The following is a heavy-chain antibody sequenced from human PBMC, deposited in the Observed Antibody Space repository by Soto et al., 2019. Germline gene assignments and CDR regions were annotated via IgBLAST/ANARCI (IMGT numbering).Heavy chain of an antibody. J-gene: IGHJ6*03. CDR2: TYYRSRWYN. D-gene: IGHD3-9*01. V-gene: IGHV6-1*01. CDR3: ATLTLLRYFETKYYYYYYYMDV. Sequence: SQTLSLTCAISGDSVSSNSAAWNWIRQSPSRGLEWLGRTYYRSRWYNDYAVPVRSRITVNAGTSKNQFSLQLTSVTPEDTAVYYCATLTLLRYFETKYYYYYYYMDVWGKGTTVTVPS. CDR1: GDSVSSNSAA.